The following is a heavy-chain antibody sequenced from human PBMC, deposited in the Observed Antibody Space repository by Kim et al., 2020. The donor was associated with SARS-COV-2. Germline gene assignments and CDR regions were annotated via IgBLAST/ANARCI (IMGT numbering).Heavy chain of an antibody. CDR2: ISCNGGSK. Sequence: GGSLRLSCAASGFTFDDYAMHWVRQAPGKGLEWVSGISCNGGSKDFGDSVKGRFTISRDNTKNSLYLQMNSLRTEDTALYYCAKDNRVRESIGVSAMSTWGQGTHVTVSS. CDR3: AKDNRVRESIGVSAMST. CDR1: GFTFDDYA. D-gene: IGHD6-19*01. V-gene: IGHV3-9*01. J-gene: IGHJ4*02.